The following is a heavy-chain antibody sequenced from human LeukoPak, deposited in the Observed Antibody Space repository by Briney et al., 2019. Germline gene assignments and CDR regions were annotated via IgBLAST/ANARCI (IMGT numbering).Heavy chain of an antibody. D-gene: IGHD7-27*01. CDR1: GGSISSSSYY. V-gene: IGHV4-39*01. CDR3: ARQPIGWGSWSAFDI. J-gene: IGHJ3*02. Sequence: SETLSLTCTVSGGSISSSSYYWGWIRQAPGKGLEWIGSIYYSGSTYYNPSLRSRVTISVDSSKNQFSLKLTSLTDADTAVYYCARQPIGWGSWSAFDIWGQGTMVTVS. CDR2: IYYSGST.